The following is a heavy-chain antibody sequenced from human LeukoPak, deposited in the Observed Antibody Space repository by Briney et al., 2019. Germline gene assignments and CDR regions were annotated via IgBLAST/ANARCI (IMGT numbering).Heavy chain of an antibody. D-gene: IGHD5-12*01. CDR1: GGSISGYY. J-gene: IGHJ5*02. Sequence: PSETLSLTCTVSGGSISGYYWSWSRQPPGKGVEWIGNLFHTRGAWYKSSLKSRVTTSVDTSKNEFSLRLSSVTAADTALYYCAGAEIDRLRSPGTLYYIDAWGPGTLVTVSS. V-gene: IGHV4-59*01. CDR2: LFHTRGA. CDR3: AGAEIDRLRSPGTLYYIDA.